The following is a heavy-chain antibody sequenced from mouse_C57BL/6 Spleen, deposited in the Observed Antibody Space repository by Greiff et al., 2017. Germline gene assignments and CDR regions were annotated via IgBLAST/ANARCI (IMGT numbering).Heavy chain of an antibody. CDR3: TRVSNWGY. CDR1: GYTFTDYE. J-gene: IGHJ2*01. Sequence: VKLQESGAELVRPGASVTLSCKASGYTFTDYEMHWVKQTPVHGLEWIGAIDPETGGTAYNQKFKGKAILTADKSSSTAYMELRSLTSEDSAVYYCTRVSNWGYWGQGTTLTVSS. CDR2: IDPETGGT. V-gene: IGHV1-15*01. D-gene: IGHD2-5*01.